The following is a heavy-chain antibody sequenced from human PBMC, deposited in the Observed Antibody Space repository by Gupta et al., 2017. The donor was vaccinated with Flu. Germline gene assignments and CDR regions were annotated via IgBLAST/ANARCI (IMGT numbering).Heavy chain of an antibody. CDR2: ISSSSSYI. CDR1: GFIYSSDS. D-gene: IGHD2-2*01. Sequence: ELQLVELGGGLVKPGGSLRLSCAASGFIYSSDSMNLVRQAPGKGLEWVSSISSSSSYIYYADSVKGRFTISRDNAKNSLYLQMNSLRAEDTAVYYCARSRIVVGPAAVFYYYYGMDVWGQGTTVTVSS. J-gene: IGHJ6*02. CDR3: ARSRIVVGPAAVFYYYYGMDV. V-gene: IGHV3-21*01.